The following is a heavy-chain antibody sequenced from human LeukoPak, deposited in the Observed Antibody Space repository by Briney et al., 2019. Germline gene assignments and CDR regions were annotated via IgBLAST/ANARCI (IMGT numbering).Heavy chain of an antibody. J-gene: IGHJ6*02. D-gene: IGHD5-12*01. CDR2: IIPIFGTA. CDR1: GGTFSSYA. V-gene: IGHV1-69*05. Sequence: GASVKVSCKASGGTFSSYAISWVRQAPGQGLEWMGGIIPIFGTANYAQKFQGRVTITTDESTSTAYMELSSLRSEDTAVYYCARVRSGYEDYGMDVWGQGTTVTVSS. CDR3: ARVRSGYEDYGMDV.